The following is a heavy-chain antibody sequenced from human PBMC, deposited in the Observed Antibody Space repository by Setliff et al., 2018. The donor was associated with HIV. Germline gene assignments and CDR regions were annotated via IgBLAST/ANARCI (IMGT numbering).Heavy chain of an antibody. CDR2: IYPSGRT. V-gene: IGHV4-30-2*06. CDR1: GDSMSSGDYS. Sequence: SETLSLTCAVSGDSMSSGDYSWNWIRQSPGKGLEWIGYIYPSGRTYYNPSPKNRVTMSIDRSKKHFSLNLSSVTAADTALYFCVREGAGSGSYYLDFWGQGILVTVSS. J-gene: IGHJ4*02. D-gene: IGHD3-10*01. CDR3: VREGAGSGSYYLDF.